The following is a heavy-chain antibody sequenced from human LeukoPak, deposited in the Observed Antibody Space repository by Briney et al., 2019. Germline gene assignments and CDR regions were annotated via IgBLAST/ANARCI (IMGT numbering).Heavy chain of an antibody. CDR3: GRGGYSGFDV. Sequence: GGSLRLSFAASGLTFSMVDMHWGRQATGEGLEWVSGIGKGGDTYYVGSVKGRFTISRENAKNSLYLQMNSLRSGDTAVYYCGRGGYSGFDVWGQGTVVTVSS. D-gene: IGHD5-12*01. CDR2: IGKGGDT. CDR1: GLTFSMVD. V-gene: IGHV3-13*04. J-gene: IGHJ3*01.